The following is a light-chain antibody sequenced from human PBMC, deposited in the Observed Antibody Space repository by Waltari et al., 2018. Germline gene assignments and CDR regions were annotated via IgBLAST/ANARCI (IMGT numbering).Light chain of an antibody. CDR3: QQYDISPRT. CDR1: QTIRTTY. Sequence: EIVLTLSPGTLSLSPGEGATLSCRTSQTIRTTYLAWYQQKPGQAPTLLIYGTFSRATGIPDRFTGSGSGTDVSLTISSLEPEDFATYYCQQYDISPRTLGGGTKVEIK. CDR2: GTF. J-gene: IGKJ4*01. V-gene: IGKV3-20*01.